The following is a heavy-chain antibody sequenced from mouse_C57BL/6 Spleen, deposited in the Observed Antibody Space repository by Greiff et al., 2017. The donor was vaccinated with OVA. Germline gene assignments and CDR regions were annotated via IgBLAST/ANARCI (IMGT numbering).Heavy chain of an antibody. CDR1: GYTFTSYW. Sequence: QVQLQQPGAELVKPGASVKLSCKASGYTFTSYWMQWVKQRPGQGLEWIGEIDPSDGYTNYNQKFKGKATLTVDTSSSTAYMQLSSLTSEDSAVYYWAPRWLLPFDYWGQGTTLTVSS. J-gene: IGHJ2*01. CDR2: IDPSDGYT. CDR3: APRWLLPFDY. V-gene: IGHV1-50*01. D-gene: IGHD2-3*01.